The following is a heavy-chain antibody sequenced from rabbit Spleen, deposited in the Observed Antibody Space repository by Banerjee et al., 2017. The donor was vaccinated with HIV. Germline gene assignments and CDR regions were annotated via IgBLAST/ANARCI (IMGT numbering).Heavy chain of an antibody. J-gene: IGHJ4*01. CDR2: IAVGSSGST. CDR1: GFSFSSYS. Sequence: QSLEESGGDLVKPGGSLTLTCTASGFSFSSYSMCWVRQAPGKGLEWIACIAVGSSGSTYYATWAKGRFTISKTSSTTVTLQMTSLTAADTATYFCARDLDGVIGWNFGWWGPGTLVTVS. CDR3: ARDLDGVIGWNFGW. V-gene: IGHV1S40*01. D-gene: IGHD1-1*01.